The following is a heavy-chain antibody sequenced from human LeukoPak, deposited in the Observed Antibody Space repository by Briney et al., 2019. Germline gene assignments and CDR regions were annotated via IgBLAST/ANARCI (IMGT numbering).Heavy chain of an antibody. V-gene: IGHV3-23*01. D-gene: IGHD3-22*01. CDR3: AKGDYYYDSSGYYPTLLGY. CDR2: ISGSGGST. Sequence: GGSLRLSXAASGFTFSSYAMSWVRQAPGKGLEWVSAISGSGGSTYYADSVKGRFTISRDNSKNTLYLQMNSLRAEDTAVYYCAKGDYYYDSSGYYPTLLGYWGQGTLVTVSS. J-gene: IGHJ4*02. CDR1: GFTFSSYA.